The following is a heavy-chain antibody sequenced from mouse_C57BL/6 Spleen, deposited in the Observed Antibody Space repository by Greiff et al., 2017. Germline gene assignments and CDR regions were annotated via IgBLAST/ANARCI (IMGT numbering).Heavy chain of an antibody. V-gene: IGHV1-64*01. CDR1: GYTFTSYW. Sequence: QVQLQQPGAELVKPGASVKLSCKASGYTFTSYWMHWVKQRPGQGLEWIGMIHPNSGSTNYNEKFKSKATLTVDKSSSTAYMQLSSLTSADSEVYYCERRDDYDAMDYWGQGTSVTVSS. CDR3: ERRDDYDAMDY. J-gene: IGHJ4*01. CDR2: IHPNSGST.